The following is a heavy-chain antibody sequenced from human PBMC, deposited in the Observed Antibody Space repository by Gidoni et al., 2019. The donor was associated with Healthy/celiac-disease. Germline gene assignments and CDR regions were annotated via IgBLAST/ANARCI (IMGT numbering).Heavy chain of an antibody. D-gene: IGHD1-26*01. J-gene: IGHJ4*02. V-gene: IGHV4-61*01. CDR2: MYYSGST. Sequence: QVQLQESGPGLVKASETLSLTCTVSGGSVSSGSYYWSWIRQPPGKGLEWIGYMYYSGSTKYNPSLKSRVSISVDTSKNQFSLKLSSVTAADTAVYYCARTKGELQPVDYWGQGTLVTVSS. CDR1: GGSVSSGSYY. CDR3: ARTKGELQPVDY.